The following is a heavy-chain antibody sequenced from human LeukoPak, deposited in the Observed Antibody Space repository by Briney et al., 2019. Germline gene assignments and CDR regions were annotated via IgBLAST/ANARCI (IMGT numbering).Heavy chain of an antibody. V-gene: IGHV4-34*01. Sequence: SETLSLTCAVYGGSFSAYSWSWIRLPPGKGLEWIGEINHSGSTNYNPSLKSRVTMSVDTSKNQLSLKLTSVTAADTAVYYCARAHYGNYAEYFQHWDQGTLDTVSS. CDR1: GGSFSAYS. CDR3: ARAHYGNYAEYFQH. J-gene: IGHJ1*01. CDR2: INHSGST. D-gene: IGHD4-11*01.